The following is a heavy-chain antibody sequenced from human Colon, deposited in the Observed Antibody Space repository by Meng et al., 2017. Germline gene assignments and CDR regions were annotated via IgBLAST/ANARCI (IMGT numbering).Heavy chain of an antibody. CDR1: GASISSSSYY. Sequence: SETLSLTCTVSGASISSSSYYWGWIRQAPGKGLEWIGSIFYRGNTFYNPSLKSRITLLVDTSRNQFSLDLNSVTAADTATYYCVRDCSILGAGVFSNWFDPWGQGTLVTVSS. J-gene: IGHJ5*02. D-gene: IGHD1-26*01. V-gene: IGHV4-39*07. CDR2: IFYRGNT. CDR3: VRDCSILGAGVFSNWFDP.